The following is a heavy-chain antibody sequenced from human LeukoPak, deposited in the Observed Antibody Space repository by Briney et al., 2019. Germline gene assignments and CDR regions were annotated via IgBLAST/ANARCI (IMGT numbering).Heavy chain of an antibody. J-gene: IGHJ4*02. CDR3: AKSICIAPTACAIDY. D-gene: IGHD5-12*01. CDR2: LTVGGDTT. Sequence: PGGSLRLSCAASGFSFSSYAMTWVRQAPGKGLEWVSTLTVGGDTTYYADSVKGRFTISRDDSKNTLYLQMNSLRAEDTAVYYCAKSICIAPTACAIDYWGQGTLVTASS. V-gene: IGHV3-23*01. CDR1: GFSFSSYA.